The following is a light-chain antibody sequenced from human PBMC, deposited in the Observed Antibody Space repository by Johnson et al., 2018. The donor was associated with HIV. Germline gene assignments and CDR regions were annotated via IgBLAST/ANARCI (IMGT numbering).Light chain of an antibody. J-gene: IGLJ1*01. V-gene: IGLV1-51*01. CDR1: NSNIGYNY. CDR3: GTWDTSLSAGV. CDR2: DNN. Sequence: QAALTQPPSVSAAPGQRVTISCSGNNSNIGYNYVSWYQQLPGTAPKLLIYDNNKRPSGIPDRFSGSKSGTSATLGITGLQTGDEADYYCGTWDTSLSAGVFGPGTKVSVL.